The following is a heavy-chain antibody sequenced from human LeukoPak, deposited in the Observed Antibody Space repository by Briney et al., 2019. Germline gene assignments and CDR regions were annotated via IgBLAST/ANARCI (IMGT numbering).Heavy chain of an antibody. CDR2: IIPIFGTA. CDR3: ARDRGGVVVAVGSYYYYGMDV. CDR1: GGTFSSYA. Sequence: SVKVSCKASGGTFSSYAISWVRQAPGQGLEWMGGIIPIFGTANYAQKFQGSVTITADESTSTAYMELSSLRSEDTAVYYCARDRGGVVVAVGSYYYYGMDVWGQGTTVTVSS. D-gene: IGHD2-15*01. J-gene: IGHJ6*02. V-gene: IGHV1-69*13.